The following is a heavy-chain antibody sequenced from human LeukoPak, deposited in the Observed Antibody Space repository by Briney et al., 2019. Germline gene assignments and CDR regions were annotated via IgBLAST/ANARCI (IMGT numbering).Heavy chain of an antibody. V-gene: IGHV1-69*05. CDR3: ASTQGRISRWGHDAFDI. Sequence: ASVKVSCKASGGTFSSYAISWVRQAPGQGLEWMGGIIPIFGTANYAQKFQGRVTITTDESTSTAYMELSSLRSEDTAVYYCASTQGRISRWGHDAFDIWGQGTMVTVSS. CDR1: GGTFSSYA. J-gene: IGHJ3*02. CDR2: IIPIFGTA. D-gene: IGHD2-21*01.